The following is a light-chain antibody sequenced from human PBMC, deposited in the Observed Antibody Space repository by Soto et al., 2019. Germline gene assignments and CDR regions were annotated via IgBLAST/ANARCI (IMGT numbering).Light chain of an antibody. V-gene: IGKV1-5*03. CDR3: QVYNNDPLI. Sequence: DIQMTQSPSTLSASVGDTVTITCRASHIIGTWLAWYQHKPGQAPKVLIHEASNLESGVPSRFSGSGSGTEFTLTISSLQRDDSATYFCQVYNNDPLIFGGGNKVEIK. CDR2: EAS. CDR1: HIIGTW. J-gene: IGKJ4*01.